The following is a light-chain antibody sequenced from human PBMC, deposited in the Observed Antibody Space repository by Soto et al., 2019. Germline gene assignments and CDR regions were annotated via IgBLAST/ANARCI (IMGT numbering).Light chain of an antibody. CDR3: QQYGVSPT. Sequence: EMVMTQSPAILSVSPGESATLSCRASQSVNSNYLAWYQQHPGQPPRLLIYGASSRATGIPDRFSGSGSGTDFTLTISRLEPEDFAVYYCQQYGVSPTFGGGTKVDIK. V-gene: IGKV3-20*01. CDR1: QSVNSNY. CDR2: GAS. J-gene: IGKJ4*01.